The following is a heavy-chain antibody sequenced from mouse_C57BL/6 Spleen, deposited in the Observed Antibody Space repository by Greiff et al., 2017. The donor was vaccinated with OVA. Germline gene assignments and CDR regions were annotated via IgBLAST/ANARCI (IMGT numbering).Heavy chain of an antibody. Sequence: EVKLMESGAELVRPGASVKLSCTASGFNIKDDYMHWVKQRPEQGLEWIGWIDPENGDTEYASKFQGKATITADTSSNTAYLQLSSLTSEDTAVYYCTITTVVARYFDVWGTGTTVTVSS. V-gene: IGHV14-4*01. J-gene: IGHJ1*03. CDR1: GFNIKDDY. CDR3: TITTVVARYFDV. CDR2: IDPENGDT. D-gene: IGHD1-1*01.